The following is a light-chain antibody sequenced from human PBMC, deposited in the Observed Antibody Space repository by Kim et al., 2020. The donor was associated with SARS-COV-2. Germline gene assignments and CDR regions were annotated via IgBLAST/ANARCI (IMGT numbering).Light chain of an antibody. CDR2: GAS. CDR3: QQSNNWPRT. V-gene: IGKV3-15*01. CDR1: HNVRSN. J-gene: IGKJ1*01. Sequence: EVVMTQSPATLSVSPGESATLSCRASHNVRSNLVWYQQKPGQAPRFLIHGASTRATGIPARFSGSGSGTEYTLTINSLQSEDFAVYYCQQSNNWPRTFGQGTKVDIK.